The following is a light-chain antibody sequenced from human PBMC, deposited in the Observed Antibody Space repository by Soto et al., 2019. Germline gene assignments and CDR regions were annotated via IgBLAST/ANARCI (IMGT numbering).Light chain of an antibody. CDR3: QQRRST. Sequence: DIQMTQSPSSLSASVGDRVTITCQASQDIRNYLNWYQQKPGTGPKVLIYDAANLETGVPSRFTGSGSGTNFNFTISSLEPEDFAVYYCQQRRSTFGGGTKVEIK. CDR1: QDIRNY. V-gene: IGKV1-33*01. J-gene: IGKJ4*01. CDR2: DAA.